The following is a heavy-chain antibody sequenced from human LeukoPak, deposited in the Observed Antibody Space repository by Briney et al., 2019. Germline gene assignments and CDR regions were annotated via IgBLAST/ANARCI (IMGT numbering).Heavy chain of an antibody. J-gene: IGHJ4*02. Sequence: PGGSLRLSCAASGFTFDDYAMHWVRQAPGKGLEWVSGISRNSGSIGYADSVKGRFTISRDNAKSSLYLQMNSLRTEDTALYYCAKDISYTPTYYFDYWGQGTLVTVSS. V-gene: IGHV3-9*01. CDR3: AKDISYTPTYYFDY. D-gene: IGHD1-26*01. CDR2: ISRNSGSI. CDR1: GFTFDDYA.